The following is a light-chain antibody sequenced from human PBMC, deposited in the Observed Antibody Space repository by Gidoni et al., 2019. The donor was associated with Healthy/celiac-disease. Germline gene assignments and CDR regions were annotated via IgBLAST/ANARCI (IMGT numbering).Light chain of an antibody. CDR2: WAS. J-gene: IGKJ1*01. Sequence: DIVMTQSPDSLAVSRGERATINCKSSQSVLYSSNNKNYLSWYQQKPGKPPKLLIYWASTRESGVPDRFSGSGSGTDFTLTISSLQAEDVAVYYCQQYYSTPWTFGQGTKVEIK. CDR1: QSVLYSSNNKNY. V-gene: IGKV4-1*01. CDR3: QQYYSTPWT.